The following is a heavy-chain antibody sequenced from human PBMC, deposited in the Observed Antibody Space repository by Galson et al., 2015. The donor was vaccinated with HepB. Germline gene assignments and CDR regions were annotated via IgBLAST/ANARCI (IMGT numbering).Heavy chain of an antibody. D-gene: IGHD6-19*01. V-gene: IGHV5-51*01. CDR2: IYPGDSDT. CDR1: GYSFTTYW. Sequence: QSGAEVKKPGESLKISCKGPGYSFTTYWIGWVRQMPGKGLEWMGIIYPGDSDTRYSPSFQGRVTISVDKSISTAYLQWSSLKASAPAMYYCARRGKPGYSSGWYNYWGQGTLVTVSS. CDR3: ARRGKPGYSSGWYNY. J-gene: IGHJ4*02.